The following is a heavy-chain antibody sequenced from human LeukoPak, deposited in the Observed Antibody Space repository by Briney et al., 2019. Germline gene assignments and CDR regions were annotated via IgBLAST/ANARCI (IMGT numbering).Heavy chain of an antibody. CDR2: INPNSGGT. D-gene: IGHD3-22*01. CDR1: GGTFSSYA. CDR3: ARHRLHRLYYDSSGYYHAAFDI. V-gene: IGHV1-2*02. J-gene: IGHJ3*02. Sequence: EASVKVSCKASGGTFSSYAISWVRQAPGQGLEWMGWINPNSGGTNFAQKFQGRVTMTRDTSISTAYMELRSLRSDDTAVYYCARHRLHRLYYDSSGYYHAAFDIWGQGTMVTVSS.